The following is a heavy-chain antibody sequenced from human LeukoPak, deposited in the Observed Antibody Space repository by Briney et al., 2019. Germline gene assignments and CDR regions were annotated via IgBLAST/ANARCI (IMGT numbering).Heavy chain of an antibody. D-gene: IGHD3-22*01. Sequence: NPSETLSLTCTVSGGSISSYYWSWIRQPPGKGLEWIGYIYYSGSTNYNPSLKSRVTISVEMSKNQFSLKLSSVTAADTAVYYCARVTGYMIEDYFDYWGQGTLVTVSS. J-gene: IGHJ4*02. CDR3: ARVTGYMIEDYFDY. V-gene: IGHV4-59*01. CDR2: IYYSGST. CDR1: GGSISSYY.